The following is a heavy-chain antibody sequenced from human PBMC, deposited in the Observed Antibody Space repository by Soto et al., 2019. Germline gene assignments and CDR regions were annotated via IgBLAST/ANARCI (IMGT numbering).Heavy chain of an antibody. D-gene: IGHD2-2*03. CDR1: GYTLTELS. CDR2: FDPEDGET. J-gene: IGHJ6*02. Sequence: ASVKVSCKVSGYTLTELSMHWVRQAPGKGLEWMGGFDPEDGETIYAQKFQGRVTMTEDTSTDTAYMELSSLRSEDTAVYYCATVGIVVVPAAIVPYNGMDVWGQGTTVTVS. V-gene: IGHV1-24*01. CDR3: ATVGIVVVPAAIVPYNGMDV.